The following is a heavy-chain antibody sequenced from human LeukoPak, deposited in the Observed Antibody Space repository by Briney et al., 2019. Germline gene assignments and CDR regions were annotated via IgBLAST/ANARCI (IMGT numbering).Heavy chain of an antibody. V-gene: IGHV3-48*02. CDR2: ISSSSSTI. D-gene: IGHD3-10*01. CDR3: AGEARRGD. Sequence: PGGSLRLSCAASGFTFDDYAMHWVRQAPGKGLEWVSYISSSSSTIYYADSVKGRFTISRDNAKNSLYLQMNSLRDEDTAVYYCAGEARRGDWGQGTLVTVSS. J-gene: IGHJ4*02. CDR1: GFTFDDYA.